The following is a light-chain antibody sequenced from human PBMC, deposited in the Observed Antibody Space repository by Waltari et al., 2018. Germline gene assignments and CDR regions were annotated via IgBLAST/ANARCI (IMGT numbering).Light chain of an antibody. CDR1: QLINNY. V-gene: IGKV1-39*01. J-gene: IGKJ1*01. Sequence: DIQMTQSPSSLSASVGDTVTISCRASQLINNYLNWYQQKPGKTPKLLIYAASILKHGVPAKFSGSGSETDFTLTISSLQFEDFATYYCQQSYSVPLTFGQGTRVEIK. CDR3: QQSYSVPLT. CDR2: AAS.